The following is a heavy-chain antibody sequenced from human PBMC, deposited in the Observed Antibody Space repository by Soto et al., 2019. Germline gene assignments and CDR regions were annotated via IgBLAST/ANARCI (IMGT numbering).Heavy chain of an antibody. J-gene: IGHJ4*02. CDR1: GFTFSSYA. D-gene: IGHD6-13*01. CDR3: ATDRSRNWYEFDY. Sequence: EVQLLESGGGLVQPGGSLRLSCAASGFTFSSYAMSWVRQAPGKGLEWVSSISGIGDGTYYADSVKGRFTISRDNSKNTLFLQMNSLRAEDTAEYFCATDRSRNWYEFDYWGQGTLLTVSS. CDR2: ISGIGDGT. V-gene: IGHV3-23*01.